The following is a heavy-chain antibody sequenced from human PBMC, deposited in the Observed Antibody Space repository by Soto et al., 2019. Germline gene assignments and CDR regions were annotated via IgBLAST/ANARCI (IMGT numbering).Heavy chain of an antibody. CDR3: ARGGYSSSWYGGDYYYYYGMDV. CDR1: GFTFSDHY. D-gene: IGHD6-13*01. CDR2: TRNKANSYTT. V-gene: IGHV3-72*01. Sequence: SLRLSCAASGFTFSDHYMDWVRQAPGKGLEWVGRTRNKANSYTTEYAASVKGRFTISRDDSKNSLYLQMNSLKTEDTAVYYCARGGYSSSWYGGDYYYYYGMDVWGQGTTVTVSS. J-gene: IGHJ6*02.